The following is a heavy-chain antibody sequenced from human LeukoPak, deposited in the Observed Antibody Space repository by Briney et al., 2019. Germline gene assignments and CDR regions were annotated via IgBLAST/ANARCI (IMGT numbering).Heavy chain of an antibody. Sequence: SETLSLTCTVSGYSISSGYYWGWIRQPPGKGLEWIGEVYHSVSTNYYPSLKSRVTISIEKSKNQFSLKLSSVTAADTAVYYCAGAYCGGDCYSGRAFDIWGQGTMVTVSS. D-gene: IGHD2-21*02. CDR2: VYHSVST. V-gene: IGHV4-38-2*02. CDR3: AGAYCGGDCYSGRAFDI. J-gene: IGHJ3*02. CDR1: GYSISSGYY.